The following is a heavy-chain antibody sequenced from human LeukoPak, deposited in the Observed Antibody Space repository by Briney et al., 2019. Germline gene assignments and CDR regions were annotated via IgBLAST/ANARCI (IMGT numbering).Heavy chain of an antibody. V-gene: IGHV3-33*01. CDR1: GFTFSSYG. D-gene: IGHD6-6*01. CDR3: ARGPLAVRLFD. Sequence: GGSLRLSCAASGFTFSSYGMHWVRQAPGKGLEWVAVIWYDGSNKYYADSVKGRFTISRDNSKNTLYLQMNSLRAEDTAVYYCARGPLAVRLFDWGQGTLVTVSS. CDR2: IWYDGSNK. J-gene: IGHJ4*02.